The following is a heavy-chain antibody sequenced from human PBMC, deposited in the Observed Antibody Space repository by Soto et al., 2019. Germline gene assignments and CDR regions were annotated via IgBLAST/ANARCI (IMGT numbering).Heavy chain of an antibody. CDR3: AKEEGDSYFDY. CDR2: ISYDGSNK. D-gene: IGHD2-21*02. CDR1: GFTFSSYG. Sequence: QVQLVESGGGVVQPGRSLRLSCAASGFTFSSYGMHWVRQPPGKGLEWVAIISYDGSNKLYADSVKGRFTISRDNSKNTLYLQMNSLRAEDTAVSYCAKEEGDSYFDYWGQGTLVTVSS. J-gene: IGHJ4*02. V-gene: IGHV3-30*18.